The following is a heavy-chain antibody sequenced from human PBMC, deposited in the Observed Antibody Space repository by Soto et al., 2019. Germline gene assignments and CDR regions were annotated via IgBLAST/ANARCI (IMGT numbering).Heavy chain of an antibody. CDR2: ISYDGRNK. V-gene: IGHV3-30*04. CDR1: GFTFSSYA. Sequence: QVQLVESGGGVVQPGRSLRLSCAASGFTFSSYAMHWVRQAPGKGLEWVAVISYDGRNKYYANDVKGRFTISRDNSKNTLYLQMNSLTAEDTAVYYCARDVGYYDGSGFFHYWGQGTLITVSS. D-gene: IGHD3-22*01. J-gene: IGHJ4*02. CDR3: ARDVGYYDGSGFFHY.